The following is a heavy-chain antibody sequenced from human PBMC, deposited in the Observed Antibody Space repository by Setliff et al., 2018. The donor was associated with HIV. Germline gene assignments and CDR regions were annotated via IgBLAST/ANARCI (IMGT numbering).Heavy chain of an antibody. J-gene: IGHJ4*02. D-gene: IGHD3-22*01. Sequence: SETLSLTCSVSGYSLNNGYYWGWIRQPPGKGLEWVATIYQTGNTYYSPSLKSRVTVSMDMSRNQFSVKLNSATAADTAVYYCARQAWHYDRDGYFIDYWGQGMLVTVSS. V-gene: IGHV4-38-2*02. CDR1: GYSLNNGYY. CDR3: ARQAWHYDRDGYFIDY. CDR2: IYQTGNT.